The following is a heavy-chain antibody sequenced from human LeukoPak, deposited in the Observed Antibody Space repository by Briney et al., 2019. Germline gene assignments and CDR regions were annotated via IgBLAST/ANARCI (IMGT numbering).Heavy chain of an antibody. D-gene: IGHD6-19*01. J-gene: IGHJ6*03. CDR1: GFTFSSYG. CDR3: AKDIAVAGTDYYYYYMDV. V-gene: IGHV3-30*02. CDR2: IQYDGSNK. Sequence: GGALRLSCAASGFTFSSYGMHWVRQAPGKGLERVAFIQYDGSNKYYADSVKGRFTISRDNSNNTLYLQMNSVTAEDTAVYYGAKDIAVAGTDYYYYYMDVWGKGTTVTISS.